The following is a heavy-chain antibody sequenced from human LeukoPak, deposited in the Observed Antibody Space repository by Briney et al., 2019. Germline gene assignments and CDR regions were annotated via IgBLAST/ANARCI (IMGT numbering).Heavy chain of an antibody. CDR1: GFTFDDYS. J-gene: IGHJ4*02. Sequence: GGSLRLSCAASGFTFDDYSMHWVRQAPGKGLEWVSGLSWHSGSIGYADFVKGRFTISRGNAKNSLYLQMNSLRAEDTALYYCAKGSAAGVTDWGQGTLVTVSS. V-gene: IGHV3-9*01. CDR2: LSWHSGSI. D-gene: IGHD2-21*02. CDR3: AKGSAAGVTD.